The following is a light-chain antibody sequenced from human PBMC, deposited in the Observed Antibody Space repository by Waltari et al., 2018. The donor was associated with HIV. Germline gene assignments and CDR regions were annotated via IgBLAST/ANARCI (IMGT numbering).Light chain of an antibody. Sequence: VLTQSPDPLAVSLVEGATVNCKATHNLLYTVDNRNYLAWYQQKPGQPPKLLIYWASTRQSGVPGRFTGSGSGTDFSLSIDSVQAEDVAMYYCQQYYATPSTFGQGTRLEIK. V-gene: IGKV4-1*01. CDR1: HNLLYTVDNRNY. CDR2: WAS. CDR3: QQYYATPST. J-gene: IGKJ5*01.